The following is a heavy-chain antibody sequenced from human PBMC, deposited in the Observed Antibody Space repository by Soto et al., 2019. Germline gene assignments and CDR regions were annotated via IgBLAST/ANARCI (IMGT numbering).Heavy chain of an antibody. CDR3: VRQGIGDLHGLVDV. Sequence: QVQLQQSGPGLVKPSETLSPTCTVSSGPSRSHNWGWIRQPPGGGLEWIGYIYHTGDTSYNPSLSSRVTISADTSTNHISLTLRSVTAADTAVYYCVRQGIGDLHGLVDVWGQGTRVSVSS. CDR1: SGPSRSHN. V-gene: IGHV4-59*08. D-gene: IGHD3-10*01. CDR2: IYHTGDT. J-gene: IGHJ6*02.